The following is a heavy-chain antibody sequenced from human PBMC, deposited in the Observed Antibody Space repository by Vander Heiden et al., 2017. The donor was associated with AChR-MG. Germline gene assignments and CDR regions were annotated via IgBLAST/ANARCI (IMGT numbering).Heavy chain of an antibody. J-gene: IGHJ4*02. CDR3: ARDGSGWSRDC. CDR1: GFPFKTDT. Sequence: EVQLVESGGGLVRPGASLRPSCAASGFPFKTDTMHWFRQAPGKGLEWVATISSGSRSIYFADSVRGRFTISRDNTKNSLYLQMNSLRAEDTAVYYCARDGSGWSRDCWGQGTLVTVSS. V-gene: IGHV3-21*01. CDR2: ISSGSRSI. D-gene: IGHD6-19*01.